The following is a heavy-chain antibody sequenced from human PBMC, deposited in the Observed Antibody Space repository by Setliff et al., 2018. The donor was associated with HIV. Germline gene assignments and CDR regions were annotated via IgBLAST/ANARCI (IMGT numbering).Heavy chain of an antibody. Sequence: SVKVSCKASGGTFRSYSTNWVRQAPGQGLEWMGTIIPFIDATHYAQSFQGRLTITADESSNTAYMELSSLRLHDTAVYYCAKAAVEMTTIAFGGPPGYWGRGTLVTVSS. J-gene: IGHJ4*02. CDR1: GGTFRSYS. D-gene: IGHD3-16*01. CDR2: IIPFIDAT. CDR3: AKAAVEMTTIAFGGPPGY. V-gene: IGHV1-69*11.